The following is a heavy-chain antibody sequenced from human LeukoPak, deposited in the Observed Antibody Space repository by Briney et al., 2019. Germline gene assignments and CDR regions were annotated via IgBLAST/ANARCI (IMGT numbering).Heavy chain of an antibody. J-gene: IGHJ4*02. V-gene: IGHV1-18*01. Sequence: ASVKVSCKASGYTFTRYGISWMRQAPGQGLEWMGWIATYNGKTSYGQRFQGRVTMTTDTSTSTAYMELRSLRSDDTAVYYCAARSGELPYYFDYWGQGTLVIVSS. D-gene: IGHD1-26*01. CDR3: AARSGELPYYFDY. CDR1: GYTFTRYG. CDR2: IATYNGKT.